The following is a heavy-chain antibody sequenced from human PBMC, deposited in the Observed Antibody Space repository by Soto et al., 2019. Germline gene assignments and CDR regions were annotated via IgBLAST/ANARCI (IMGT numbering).Heavy chain of an antibody. CDR1: GFTFSDYY. CDR2: ISSSGSTI. D-gene: IGHD3-10*01. CDR3: ARERGTYYYGSGTERYFDY. J-gene: IGHJ4*02. V-gene: IGHV3-11*01. Sequence: GGSLRLSCAASGFTFSDYYMSWIRQAPGKGLEWVSYISSSGSTIYYADSVKGRFTISRDNAKNSLYLQMNSLRAEDTAVYYCARERGTYYYGSGTERYFDYWGQGTLVTVSS.